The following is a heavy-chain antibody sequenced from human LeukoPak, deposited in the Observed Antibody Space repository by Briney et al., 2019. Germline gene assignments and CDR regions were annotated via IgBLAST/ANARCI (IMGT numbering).Heavy chain of an antibody. CDR2: IYYSGST. D-gene: IGHD1-26*01. V-gene: IGHV4-59*01. J-gene: IGHJ4*02. CDR1: GGSISSYY. Sequence: SETLSLTCTVSGGSISSYYWSWIRQPPGKGLEWIGYIYYSGSTNYNPSLKSRVTISVDTSKNQFSLKLSSVTAADTAVYYCARGPFGSYYGNYFDYWGQGTLVTVSS. CDR3: ARGPFGSYYGNYFDY.